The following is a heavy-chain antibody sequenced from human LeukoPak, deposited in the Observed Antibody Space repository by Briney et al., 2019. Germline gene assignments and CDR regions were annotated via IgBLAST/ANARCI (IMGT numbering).Heavy chain of an antibody. V-gene: IGHV4-59*08. CDR1: GGSISSYY. D-gene: IGHD2/OR15-2a*01. J-gene: IGHJ3*02. CDR3: ARLSGDAFDI. Sequence: PSETLSLTCTVSGGSISSYYWSWVRQPPGKGLEWIGCIYYTGSTNYNPSLKSRVTISVDTSKNQFSLKLTSVTAADTAVYYCARLSGDAFDIWGQGTMVTVSS. CDR2: IYYTGST.